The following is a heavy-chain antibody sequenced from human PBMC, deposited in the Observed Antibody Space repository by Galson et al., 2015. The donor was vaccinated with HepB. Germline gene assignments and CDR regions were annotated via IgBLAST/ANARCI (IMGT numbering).Heavy chain of an antibody. CDR2: IIPIFGKA. CDR3: AREGPASGYDRHYYYYYMDV. V-gene: IGHV1-69*13. Sequence: SVKVSCKASGGTFSSYAISWVRQAPGQGLEWMGGIIPIFGKANYAQKFQGRVTITADESTSTAYMELSSLRSEDTAVYYCAREGPASGYDRHYYYYYMDVWGKGTTVTVSS. D-gene: IGHD5-12*01. CDR1: GGTFSSYA. J-gene: IGHJ6*03.